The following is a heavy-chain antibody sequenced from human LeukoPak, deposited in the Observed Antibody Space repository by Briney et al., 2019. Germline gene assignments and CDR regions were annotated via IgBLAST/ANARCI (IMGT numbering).Heavy chain of an antibody. CDR1: GFTFNYYD. CDR3: ARRSSGSPPYYFDY. CDR2: IGKDGDT. J-gene: IGHJ4*02. V-gene: IGHV3-13*01. D-gene: IGHD1-26*01. Sequence: GRSLRLSCAASGFTFNYYDMHWVRQVSGKSLEWVSGIGKDGDTYYPGSVKGRFTISRENAQNSLYLQMNSLRAEDTAVYYCARRSSGSPPYYFDYWGQGTLVTVSS.